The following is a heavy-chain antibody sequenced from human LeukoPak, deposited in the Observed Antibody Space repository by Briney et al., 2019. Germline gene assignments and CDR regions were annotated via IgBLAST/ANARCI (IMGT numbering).Heavy chain of an antibody. D-gene: IGHD6-13*01. Sequence: GGSLRLSCAASGFTFSSYAMSWVRQAPGKGLEWVSAISGSGGSTYYADSVKGRFTISRDNSKNTLYLQMNSLRAEDTAVYYCAKSRDYSSSWYPYYFDYWGQGTLVTVSS. J-gene: IGHJ4*02. V-gene: IGHV3-23*01. CDR1: GFTFSSYA. CDR2: ISGSGGST. CDR3: AKSRDYSSSWYPYYFDY.